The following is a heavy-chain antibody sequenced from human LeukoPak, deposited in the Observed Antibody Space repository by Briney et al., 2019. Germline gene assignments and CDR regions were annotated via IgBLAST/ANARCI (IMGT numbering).Heavy chain of an antibody. D-gene: IGHD6-6*01. V-gene: IGHV3-7*01. Sequence: GGSLRLSCAASGFTFSSYWMSWVRQAPGKGPEWVASIKQDGSEKYCVDSVKGRFTISRDNANNSLYLQMNSLRADDTAVYYCARDIGLRKAAPPGWFDPWGQGALVTVSS. CDR2: IKQDGSEK. CDR1: GFTFSSYW. J-gene: IGHJ5*02. CDR3: ARDIGLRKAAPPGWFDP.